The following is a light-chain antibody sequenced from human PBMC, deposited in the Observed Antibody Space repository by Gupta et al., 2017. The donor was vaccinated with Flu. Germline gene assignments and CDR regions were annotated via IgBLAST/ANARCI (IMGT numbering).Light chain of an antibody. CDR2: GAS. J-gene: IGKJ2*01. CDR1: PSIDSSY. CDR3: QQYARSPYT. Sequence: EVVLAQSPGTVSLSPGERVTLPCRASPSIDSSYLAWYQQKPGQAPRLLTYGASRRATGIADRFSGSGAGTDFTLTINSLEPEDFAVYYCQQYARSPYTFGQGTKVEI. V-gene: IGKV3-20*01.